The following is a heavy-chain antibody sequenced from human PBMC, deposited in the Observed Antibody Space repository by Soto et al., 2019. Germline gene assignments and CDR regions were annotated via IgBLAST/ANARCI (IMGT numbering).Heavy chain of an antibody. J-gene: IGHJ4*02. V-gene: IGHV3-72*01. CDR3: ARESPRRILDY. CDR2: TRNKANNYTT. Sequence: GGSLRLSCAASGFTFSDHYMDWVRQAPGKGLEWVGRTRNKANNYTTEYAASVKGRFTISRDDSKNSLYLQMNSLKTEDTAVYYCARESPRRILDYWGQGTLVTVPQ. CDR1: GFTFSDHY.